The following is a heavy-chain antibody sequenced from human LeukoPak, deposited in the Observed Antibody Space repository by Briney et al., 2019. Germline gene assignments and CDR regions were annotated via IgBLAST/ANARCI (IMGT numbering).Heavy chain of an antibody. J-gene: IGHJ4*02. CDR1: GFAFSSND. V-gene: IGHV3-66*01. D-gene: IGHD3-3*02. Sequence: GGSLRLSCAASGFAFSSNDMSWVRQAPGKGLEWVSVIYSGGSTDYADSVRGRFTISRDKSKNTVYLQMNSLRAEDTAVYYCARDRSSGIYYFDYWGQGTLVTVSS. CDR2: IYSGGST. CDR3: ARDRSSGIYYFDY.